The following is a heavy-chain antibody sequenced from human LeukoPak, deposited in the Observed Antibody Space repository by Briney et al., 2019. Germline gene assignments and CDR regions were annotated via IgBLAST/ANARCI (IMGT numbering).Heavy chain of an antibody. CDR2: IYYSGST. Sequence: SETLSLTCTVSGGSISSSSYYWGWIRQPPGKGLEWIGSIYYSGSTYYNPSLKSRVTISVDTSKNQLSLKLSSVTAADTAVYYCARGGYYDTSGYYYYYYGMDVWGQGTTVTVSS. V-gene: IGHV4-39*07. CDR1: GGSISSSSYY. D-gene: IGHD3-22*01. CDR3: ARGGYYDTSGYYYYYYGMDV. J-gene: IGHJ6*02.